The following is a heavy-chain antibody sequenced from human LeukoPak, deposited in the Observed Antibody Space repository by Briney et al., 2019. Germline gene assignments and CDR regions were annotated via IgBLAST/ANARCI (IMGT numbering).Heavy chain of an antibody. CDR1: GFTFSSYS. CDR3: AKDGLDHYDFWGGSPVY. Sequence: PGGSLRLSCAASGFTFSSYSMHWVRQAPGKGLEWVAFIRYDGSNKYYADSVKGRFTISRDNSKNTLYLQMNSLRAEDTAVYYCAKDGLDHYDFWGGSPVYWGQGTLVTVSS. CDR2: IRYDGSNK. D-gene: IGHD3-3*01. V-gene: IGHV3-30*02. J-gene: IGHJ4*02.